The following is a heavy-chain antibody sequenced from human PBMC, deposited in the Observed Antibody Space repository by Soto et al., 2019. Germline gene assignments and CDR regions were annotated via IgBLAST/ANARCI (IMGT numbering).Heavy chain of an antibody. J-gene: IGHJ5*02. CDR2: IKQDGSGK. Sequence: PGGSLRLSCAASGFTFSSYWMSWVRQAPGKGLEWVANIKQDGSGKYYVDSVKGRFTISRDNAKNSLYLQMNSLRAEDTAVYYLARDTTADRGWGCSSWFDPWGKGTLVTAS. D-gene: IGHD1-26*01. CDR1: GFTFSSYW. CDR3: ARDTTADRGWGCSSWFDP. V-gene: IGHV3-7*03.